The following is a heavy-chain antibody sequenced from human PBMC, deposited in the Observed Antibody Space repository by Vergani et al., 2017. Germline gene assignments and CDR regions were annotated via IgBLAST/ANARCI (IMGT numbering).Heavy chain of an antibody. V-gene: IGHV3-23*04. D-gene: IGHD2-15*01. CDR2: ISNSGDST. J-gene: IGHJ5*02. CDR3: AKGGRDCSGVSCYSRWFDP. Sequence: EVQLVESGGGLVQPGGSLRLSCAASGFTFSSYAMSWVRQAPGTGLEWVSAISNSGDSTYYADSVKGRFTISRDKSKYTLYLRMNSLRAEDTAVYYCAKGGRDCSGVSCYSRWFDPWGQGTLVTVSS. CDR1: GFTFSSYA.